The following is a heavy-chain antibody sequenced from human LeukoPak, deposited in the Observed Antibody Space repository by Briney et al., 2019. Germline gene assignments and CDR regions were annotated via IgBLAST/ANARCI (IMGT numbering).Heavy chain of an antibody. CDR3: AKESGKFDY. V-gene: IGHV3-43*02. CDR2: ISADGGST. Sequence: GGSLRLSCVASGLNFDDSAMHWDRQAPGKGLEWVSLISADGGSTFSADSVKGRFSISRDNSKNSLYLQMNSLRSEGTAMYYCAKESGKFDYWGQGTLVAVSS. J-gene: IGHJ4*02. CDR1: GLNFDDSA.